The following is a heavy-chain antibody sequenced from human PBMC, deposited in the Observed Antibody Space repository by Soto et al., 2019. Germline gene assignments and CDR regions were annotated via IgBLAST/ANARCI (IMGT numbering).Heavy chain of an antibody. J-gene: IGHJ6*02. Sequence: PSETLSLTCTVSGGSISSSSYYWGWIRQPPGKGLEWIGSIYYSGSTYYNPSLKSRVTISVDTSKNQFSLKLSSVTAADTAVYYCARDRYDGLLLWFGEIPSYYYGMDVWGQGTTVTVSS. CDR2: IYYSGST. V-gene: IGHV4-39*02. D-gene: IGHD3-10*01. CDR3: ARDRYDGLLLWFGEIPSYYYGMDV. CDR1: GGSISSSSYY.